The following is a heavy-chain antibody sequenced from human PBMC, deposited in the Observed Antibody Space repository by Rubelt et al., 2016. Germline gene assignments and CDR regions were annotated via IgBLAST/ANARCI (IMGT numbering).Heavy chain of an antibody. CDR3: ARDLEGDYVWGSYSYTGLGY. D-gene: IGHD3-16*02. J-gene: IGHJ4*02. Sequence: GQPGGSLRLSCAASGFTFSNYAMSWVRQAPGKGLEWVSAISGSGGSTYYADSVKGRFTISRDNSKNTLYLQMSSLRAEDTAVYYCARDLEGDYVWGSYSYTGLGYWGQGTLVTVSS. V-gene: IGHV3-23*01. CDR2: ISGSGGST. CDR1: GFTFSNYA.